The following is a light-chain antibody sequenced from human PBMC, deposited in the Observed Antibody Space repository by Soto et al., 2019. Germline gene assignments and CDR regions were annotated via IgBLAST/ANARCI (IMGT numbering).Light chain of an antibody. V-gene: IGKV1D-13*01. J-gene: IGKJ5*01. CDR2: DAS. CDR3: QQFDNYQGT. CDR1: QGSRSG. Sequence: AIQLTQSPSSLSASVGDRVTITCRSSQGSRSGLAWYHQKPGKPPGLLIYDASRLESGVPSRFSGSGSGTDFTLTISSLQPEDFGTYYCQQFDNYQGTFGRGTRLEIK.